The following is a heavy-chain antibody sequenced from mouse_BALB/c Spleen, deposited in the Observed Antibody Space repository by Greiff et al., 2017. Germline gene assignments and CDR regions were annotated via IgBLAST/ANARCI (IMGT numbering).Heavy chain of an antibody. V-gene: IGHV1-7*01. D-gene: IGHD2-4*01. Sequence: QVHVKQSGAELAKPGASVKMSCKASGYTFTSYWMHWVKQRPGQGLEWIGYINPSTGYTEYNQKFKDKATLTADKSSSTAYMQLSSLTSEDSAVYYCASIYYDYGWYFDVWGAGTTVTVSS. CDR1: GYTFTSYW. J-gene: IGHJ1*01. CDR3: ASIYYDYGWYFDV. CDR2: INPSTGYT.